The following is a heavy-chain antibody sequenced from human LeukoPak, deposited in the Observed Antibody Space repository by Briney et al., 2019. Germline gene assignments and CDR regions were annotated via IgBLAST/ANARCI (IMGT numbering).Heavy chain of an antibody. CDR3: ARGQNYGDYVHAYYYYGMDV. Sequence: ASVKVSCKASGGTFSSYAISWVRQAPGQGLEWMGIINPSGGSTSYAQKFQGRVTMTRDTSTSTVYMELSSLRSEDTAVYYCARGQNYGDYVHAYYYYGMDVWGQGTTVTVSS. CDR1: GGTFSSYA. V-gene: IGHV1-46*01. D-gene: IGHD4-17*01. CDR2: INPSGGST. J-gene: IGHJ6*02.